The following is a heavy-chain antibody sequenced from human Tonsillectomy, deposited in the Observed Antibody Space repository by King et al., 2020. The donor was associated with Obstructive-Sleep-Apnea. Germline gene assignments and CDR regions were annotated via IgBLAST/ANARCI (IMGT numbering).Heavy chain of an antibody. V-gene: IGHV3-7*03. CDR1: GFTFSSW. CDR2: INKDGTEK. Sequence: VQLVESGGGLVQPGGSLRLSCAASGFTFSSWMSWVRQAPGKGLEWVANINKDGTEKHYFDSLKGRFTISRDNAQNSVFLQMDSLIVEDTAVYYCARDPPLGNFWSLDLDYWGQGTLVSVSS. CDR3: ARDPPLGNFWSLDLDY. D-gene: IGHD3-3*01. J-gene: IGHJ4*02.